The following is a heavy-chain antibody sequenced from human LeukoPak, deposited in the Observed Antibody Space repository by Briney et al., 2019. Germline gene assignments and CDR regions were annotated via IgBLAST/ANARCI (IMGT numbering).Heavy chain of an antibody. V-gene: IGHV5-51*01. J-gene: IGHJ4*02. CDR2: IYPGDSDT. Sequence: GASLKISCKGSGYGFTSYWIGWVRQMPGKGVEWMGIIYPGDSDTRYSPSFQGQVTISADKSISNASLQWSSLKASDTAMYYCARGGYCGGDCAYYWGQGTLVTVSS. D-gene: IGHD2-21*02. CDR3: ARGGYCGGDCAYY. CDR1: GYGFTSYW.